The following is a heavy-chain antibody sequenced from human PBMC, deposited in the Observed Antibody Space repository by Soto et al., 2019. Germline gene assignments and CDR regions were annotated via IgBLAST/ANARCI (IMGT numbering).Heavy chain of an antibody. J-gene: IGHJ4*02. V-gene: IGHV3-64D*06. CDR2: ISSNGGST. D-gene: IGHD2-2*01. Sequence: GGSLRLSCSASGFTFSSYAMHWVRQAPGKGLEDVSAISSNGGSTYYGDCGKGRFTISRENSKNTLYLQMSSLSAEDTAVYYCVIDCNRSTSGYHGYWGQGT. CDR1: GFTFSSYA. CDR3: VIDCNRSTSGYHGY.